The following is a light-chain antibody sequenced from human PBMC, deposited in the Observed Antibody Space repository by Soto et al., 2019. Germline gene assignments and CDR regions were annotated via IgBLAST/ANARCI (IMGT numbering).Light chain of an antibody. V-gene: IGKV3-20*01. Sequence: EIVLTQSPGTLSLSPGERGTLSWRASPTITNNYLAWYQQKPGQAPRLLIYGASSRVTGIPDRFSGSGSGTDFTLTISRLEPEDFAVYYCQQYGTSPITFGQGTRLEIK. CDR2: GAS. J-gene: IGKJ5*01. CDR1: PTITNNY. CDR3: QQYGTSPIT.